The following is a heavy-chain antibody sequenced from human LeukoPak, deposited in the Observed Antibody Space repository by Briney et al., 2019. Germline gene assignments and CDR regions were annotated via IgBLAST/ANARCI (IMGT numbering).Heavy chain of an antibody. V-gene: IGHV4-4*07. Sequence: SETLSLTCTVSRGSTSTYYWSWIRQPAGKGLEWIGRIYPSGNTNYNPSLKSRVTISVDTSKNQFSLKLSSVTAADTAVYYCAREGAYYYDSSGFDYWGQGTLVTVSS. CDR2: IYPSGNT. CDR3: AREGAYYYDSSGFDY. CDR1: RGSTSTYY. D-gene: IGHD3-22*01. J-gene: IGHJ4*02.